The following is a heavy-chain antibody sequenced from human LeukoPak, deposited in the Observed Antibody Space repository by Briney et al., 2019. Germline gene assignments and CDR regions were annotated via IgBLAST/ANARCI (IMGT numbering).Heavy chain of an antibody. CDR3: ATTNGDSLYFDY. V-gene: IGHV4-39*07. Sequence: SETLSLTCTVSGGSISSSSYYWGWIHQPPGKGLEWIGSNYYSGSTYYNPSLKSRVTISLDPSKNQFSLKLNSVTASDTALYYCATTNGDSLYFDYWGQGTLVTVSS. D-gene: IGHD4-17*01. CDR2: NYYSGST. CDR1: GGSISSSSYY. J-gene: IGHJ4*02.